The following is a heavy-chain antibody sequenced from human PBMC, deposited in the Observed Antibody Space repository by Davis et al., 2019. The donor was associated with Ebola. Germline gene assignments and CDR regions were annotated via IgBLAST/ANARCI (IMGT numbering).Heavy chain of an antibody. CDR2: IIPILGIA. V-gene: IGHV1-69*04. D-gene: IGHD2-2*01. Sequence: SVKVSCKASGYTFTSYAMHWVRQAPGQRLEWMGRIIPILGIANYAQKFQGRVTITADKSTSTAYMELSSLRSEDTAVYYCARDSGKYQLLIGPFDYWGQGTLVTVSS. J-gene: IGHJ4*02. CDR1: GYTFTSYA. CDR3: ARDSGKYQLLIGPFDY.